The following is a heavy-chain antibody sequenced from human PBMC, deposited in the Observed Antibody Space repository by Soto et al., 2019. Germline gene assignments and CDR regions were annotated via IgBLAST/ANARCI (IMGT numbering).Heavy chain of an antibody. CDR1: GGSFSGYY. D-gene: IGHD3-10*01. CDR3: ARATFYYYGSGSYPFDY. V-gene: IGHV4-34*01. CDR2: INHSGST. Sequence: KPSETLSLTCAVYGGSFSGYYWSWIRQPPGKGLEWIGEINHSGSTNYNPSLKSRVTISVDTSKNQFSLKLSSVTAADTAVYYCARATFYYYGSGSYPFDYWGQGTLVTVSS. J-gene: IGHJ4*02.